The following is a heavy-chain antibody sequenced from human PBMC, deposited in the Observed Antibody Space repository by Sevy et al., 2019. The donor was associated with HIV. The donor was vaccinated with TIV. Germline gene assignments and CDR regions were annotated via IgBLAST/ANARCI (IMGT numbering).Heavy chain of an antibody. J-gene: IGHJ4*02. V-gene: IGHV1-69*13. D-gene: IGHD6-19*01. CDR1: GGTFSSYG. CDR3: ARGGGNGWYYFDY. CDR2: IIPILGTV. Sequence: ASVKVSCKASGGTFSSYGISWVRQAPGQGLEWMGGIIPILGTVNYAQKFQGRVTITADESTKTADMERSSLRSEDTAVYYCARGGGNGWYYFDYWGQETLVTVSS.